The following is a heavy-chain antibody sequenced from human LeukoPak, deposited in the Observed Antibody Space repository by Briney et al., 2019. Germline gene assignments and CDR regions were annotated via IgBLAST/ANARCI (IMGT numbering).Heavy chain of an antibody. CDR3: GIRDTTGYYVF. J-gene: IGHJ4*02. Sequence: PGGSLRLSCAASGFTFSSYWMHWVRQAPGKGLVWVSRINSEARSTIYADSVKGRFTISRDNSKSALYLQMNSLRADDTAVYYCGIRDTTGYYVFWGQGTLVTVSS. CDR1: GFTFSSYW. D-gene: IGHD3-9*01. CDR2: INSEARST. V-gene: IGHV3-74*01.